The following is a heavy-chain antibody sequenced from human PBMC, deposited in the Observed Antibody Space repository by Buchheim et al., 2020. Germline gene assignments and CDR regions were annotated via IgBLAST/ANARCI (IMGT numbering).Heavy chain of an antibody. V-gene: IGHV3-7*01. CDR2: MGEEGSER. Sequence: EVQLVESGGALVQPGGSLRLSCAASGFTFTCCWMTWVRQAPGKGLEWVATMGEEGSERPYVDSVKGRFTISRDNAKNSVYLQMNSLRADDTAVYYCVKSPFDFWGQGTL. J-gene: IGHJ4*02. CDR3: VKSPFDF. CDR1: GFTFTCCW.